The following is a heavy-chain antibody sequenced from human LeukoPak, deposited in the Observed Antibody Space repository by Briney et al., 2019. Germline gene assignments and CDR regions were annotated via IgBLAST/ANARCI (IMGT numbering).Heavy chain of an antibody. CDR3: ARRTYDSSGYYFDY. D-gene: IGHD3-22*01. Sequence: SETLSLTCTVSGGSISSGGYYWSWIRQPRGKGLEWIGYIYHSGSTYYNPSLKSRVTISVDRSKNQFSLKLSSVTAADTAVYYCARRTYDSSGYYFDYWGQGTLVTVSS. CDR2: IYHSGST. V-gene: IGHV4-30-2*01. CDR1: GGSISSGGYY. J-gene: IGHJ4*02.